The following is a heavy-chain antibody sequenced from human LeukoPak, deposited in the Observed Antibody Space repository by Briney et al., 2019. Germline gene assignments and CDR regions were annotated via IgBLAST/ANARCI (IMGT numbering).Heavy chain of an antibody. V-gene: IGHV4-59*01. Sequence: PSETLSLSCSVSGGSISTYSWTWIRQPPGKGLEWIGYIHYSDNTNYSASVKSRVTISLDTSKNQFSLKLRSVTAADTAVYYCARDRLGLPPDYWGRGTLVTVSS. J-gene: IGHJ4*02. CDR3: ARDRLGLPPDY. D-gene: IGHD5-18*01. CDR2: IHYSDNT. CDR1: GGSISTYS.